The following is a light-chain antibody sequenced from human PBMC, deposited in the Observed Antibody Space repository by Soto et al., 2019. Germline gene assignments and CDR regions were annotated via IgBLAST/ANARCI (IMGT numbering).Light chain of an antibody. Sequence: DIQMTQSPSTLSASVGDRVTITCRARQSISSWLAWDQKKPGKAPKLLIYKSSTLQSGVPSRFSGSGSGTKFTLAISSLQPDDSATYYCQQYNDNWTFGQGPKVEIK. CDR1: QSISSW. J-gene: IGKJ1*01. CDR3: QQYNDNWT. CDR2: KSS. V-gene: IGKV1-5*03.